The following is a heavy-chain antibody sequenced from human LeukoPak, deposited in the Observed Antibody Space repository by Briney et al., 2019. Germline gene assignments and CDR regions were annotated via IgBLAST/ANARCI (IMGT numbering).Heavy chain of an antibody. CDR1: GFTFSGYP. CDR3: AKGGRECSSTTCYTLYNWFDP. V-gene: IGHV3-30-3*02. Sequence: GGSLRLSCAASGFTFSGYPIHWVRQAPGKGLEWVAVISYDGSNKYYAASVKGRFTISRDNSKNTLYLQMNSLRAEDTAIYYCAKGGRECSSTTCYTLYNWFDPWGQGTLVTVSS. D-gene: IGHD2-2*02. J-gene: IGHJ5*02. CDR2: ISYDGSNK.